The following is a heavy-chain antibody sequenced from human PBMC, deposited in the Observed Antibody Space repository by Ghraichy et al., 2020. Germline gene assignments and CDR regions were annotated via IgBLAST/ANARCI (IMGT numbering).Heavy chain of an antibody. J-gene: IGHJ4*02. CDR3: AKDPWQGIFRVIEIDY. CDR1: GFSFSRFA. V-gene: IGHV3-23*01. CDR2: ISGSAGST. Sequence: GGSLRLSCAASGFSFSRFAMSWVRQAPGRGLEWVSSISGSAGSTYYADSVKGRFTISRDNSKNTLYLHMNSLRVEDTAVYYCAKDPWQGIFRVIEIDYWGQGTLVTVSS. D-gene: IGHD3-3*01.